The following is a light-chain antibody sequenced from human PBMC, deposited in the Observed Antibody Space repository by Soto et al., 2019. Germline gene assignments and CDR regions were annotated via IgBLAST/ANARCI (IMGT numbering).Light chain of an antibody. CDR3: QSYDSSLSGPVV. J-gene: IGLJ2*01. CDR1: SSNIGAGYD. Sequence: QLVLTQPPSVSGAPGQRVTISCTGSSSNIGAGYDVHWYQQLPGTAPKLLIYGNSKRPSGVPDRFSGSKSGTSASLAITGLQAEDEADYYCQSYDSSLSGPVVFGGGTKLTVL. V-gene: IGLV1-40*01. CDR2: GNS.